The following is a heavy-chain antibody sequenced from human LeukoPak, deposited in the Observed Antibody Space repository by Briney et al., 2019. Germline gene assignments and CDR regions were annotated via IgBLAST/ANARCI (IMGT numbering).Heavy chain of an antibody. D-gene: IGHD3-3*01. J-gene: IGHJ4*02. CDR3: ARDLELSAVYYFDS. Sequence: GGSLRLSCAVSGITLSNYGMSWVRQAPGKGLEWVALISSGSEKYYADSVKGRFTISRDNSKNMLYLQMNSLRADDTAVYYCARDLELSAVYYFDSWGQGTLVIVSS. V-gene: IGHV3-30*03. CDR2: ISSGSEK. CDR1: GITLSNYG.